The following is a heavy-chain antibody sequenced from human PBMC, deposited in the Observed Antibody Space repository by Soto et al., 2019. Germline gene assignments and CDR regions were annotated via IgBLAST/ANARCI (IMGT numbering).Heavy chain of an antibody. CDR2: ISAYNGNT. CDR3: ARDLVVVAAGGWFDP. V-gene: IGHV1-18*01. D-gene: IGHD2-15*01. CDR1: GYTFTSYG. J-gene: IGHJ5*02. Sequence: GASVKVSCKASGYTFTSYGISWVRQAPGQGLEGMGWISAYNGNTNYAQKLQGRVTMTTDTSTSTAYMELRSLRSDDTAVYYCARDLVVVAAGGWFDPWGQGTLVTVSS.